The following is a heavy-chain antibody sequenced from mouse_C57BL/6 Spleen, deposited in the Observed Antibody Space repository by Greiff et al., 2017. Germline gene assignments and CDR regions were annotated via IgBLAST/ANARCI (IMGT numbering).Heavy chain of an antibody. D-gene: IGHD1-1*01. J-gene: IGHJ2*01. CDR3: ARQIATVVATNYFDY. V-gene: IGHV5-9*01. Sequence: EVKLMESGGGLVKPGGSLKLSCAASGFTFSSYTMSWVRQTPDNRLEWVATISGGGGNIYYPDSVKGRFTIARDNAKNTLYLQMISLRSEDTALYYCARQIATVVATNYFDYWGQGTTLTVSS. CDR1: GFTFSSYT. CDR2: ISGGGGNI.